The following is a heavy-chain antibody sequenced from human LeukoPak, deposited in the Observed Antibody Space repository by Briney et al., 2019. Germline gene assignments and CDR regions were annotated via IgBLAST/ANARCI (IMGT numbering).Heavy chain of an antibody. J-gene: IGHJ5*02. V-gene: IGHV4-59*01. CDR2: IYYSGST. CDR1: GGSISTDY. CDR3: ARVSIPGFDP. Sequence: SETLSLTCTVSGGSISTDYWNWIRQPPGKGLEWIGYIYYSGSTNYNPSLKSRVTISVDTSKNQFSLKLSSVTAADTAVYYCARVSIPGFDPWGQGTLVTVSS.